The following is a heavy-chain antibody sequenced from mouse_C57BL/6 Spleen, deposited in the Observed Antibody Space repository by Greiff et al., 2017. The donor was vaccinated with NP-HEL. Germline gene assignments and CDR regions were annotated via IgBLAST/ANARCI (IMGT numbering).Heavy chain of an antibody. V-gene: IGHV5-6*01. D-gene: IGHD1-1*01. CDR1: GFTFSSYG. Sequence: EVQVVESGGDLVKPGGSLKLSCAASGFTFSSYGMSWVRQTPDKRLEWVATISSGGSYTYYPDSVKGRFTISRDNAKNTLYLQMISLKSEDTAMYYCARLYYYGSTPFAYWGQGTLVTVSA. CDR2: ISSGGSYT. J-gene: IGHJ3*01. CDR3: ARLYYYGSTPFAY.